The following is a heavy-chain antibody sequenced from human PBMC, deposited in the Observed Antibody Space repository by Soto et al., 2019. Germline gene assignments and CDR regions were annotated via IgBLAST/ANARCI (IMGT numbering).Heavy chain of an antibody. CDR3: ARDPNTAMVTGEFDY. Sequence: EASVKVSCKASGYTFTSYGISWVRQAPGQGLEWMGWISAYNGNTNYAQKLQGRVTMTTDTSTSTAYMELRSLRSDDTAVYYCARDPNTAMVTGEFDYWGQGTLVTVSS. J-gene: IGHJ4*02. D-gene: IGHD5-18*01. V-gene: IGHV1-18*01. CDR1: GYTFTSYG. CDR2: ISAYNGNT.